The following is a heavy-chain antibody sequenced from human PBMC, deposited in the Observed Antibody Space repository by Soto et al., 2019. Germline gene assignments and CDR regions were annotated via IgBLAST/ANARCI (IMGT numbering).Heavy chain of an antibody. V-gene: IGHV1-69*06. D-gene: IGHD3-10*01. CDR3: ARAPLLLWFGELQEPNYYYYDGMDV. J-gene: IGHJ6*02. CDR1: GGTFSRYS. CDR2: IIPIFGTA. Sequence: SSGKVCFVASGGTFSRYSINWVRQPPGRGREWMGGIIPIFGTANYSQTFQGRDTISAYNSTSTAYMELSSLRSEDTAVYYCARAPLLLWFGELQEPNYYYYDGMDVWGQGTTVTVSS.